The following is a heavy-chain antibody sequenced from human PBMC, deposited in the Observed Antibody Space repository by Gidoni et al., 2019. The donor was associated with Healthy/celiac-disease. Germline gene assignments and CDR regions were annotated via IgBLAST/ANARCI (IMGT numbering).Heavy chain of an antibody. CDR3: ASTTPLTTVVTPGFDY. CDR2: IYSGGST. CDR1: GFTVSSNY. D-gene: IGHD4-17*01. V-gene: IGHV3-53*01. J-gene: IGHJ4*02. Sequence: EVQLVESGGGLIQPGGSLRLTCAASGFTVSSNYMSWVRQAPGKWLEWVSVIYSGGSTYYADSVKGRFTVSRAISKNTLYLRMNSLIAEDTAVYYCASTTPLTTVVTPGFDYWGQGTLVTVSS.